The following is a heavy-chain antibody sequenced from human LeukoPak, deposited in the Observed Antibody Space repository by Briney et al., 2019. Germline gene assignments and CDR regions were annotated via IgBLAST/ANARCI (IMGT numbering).Heavy chain of an antibody. CDR1: GGSFSGYY. D-gene: IGHD3-3*01. Sequence: SETLSLTCSVYGGSFSGYYWSWIRQPPGKGLEWIGEINQSGSTNYNPPLKSRVTISVDTSKNQFSLKLSPVTAADTAVYYCARAGRSLGGYWGQGTLVIVSS. V-gene: IGHV4-34*01. J-gene: IGHJ4*02. CDR2: INQSGST. CDR3: ARAGRSLGGY.